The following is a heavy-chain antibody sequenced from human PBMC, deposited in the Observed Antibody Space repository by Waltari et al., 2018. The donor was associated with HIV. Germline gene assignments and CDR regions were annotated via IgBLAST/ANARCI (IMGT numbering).Heavy chain of an antibody. D-gene: IGHD6-13*01. J-gene: IGHJ6*02. CDR3: VKEHQYSHSWYSYYGMDV. V-gene: IGHV3-23*01. Sequence: EVQVLESGGALVQPGGSLRLSCAASGFTFLNYGMSWVRQAPGKGLEWVSTISGSGGSTYYADSVKGRFTVSRDNSKNTLYLQMNSLRVEDTAVYFCVKEHQYSHSWYSYYGMDVWGQGTTVTVSS. CDR1: GFTFLNYG. CDR2: ISGSGGST.